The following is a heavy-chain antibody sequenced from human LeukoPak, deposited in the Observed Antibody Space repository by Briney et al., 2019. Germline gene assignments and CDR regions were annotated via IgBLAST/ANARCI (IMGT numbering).Heavy chain of an antibody. J-gene: IGHJ5*02. D-gene: IGHD3/OR15-3a*01. CDR2: VFYSGST. CDR3: ARQEIGLRSFDP. Sequence: SEPLSLTCTVSGGSVSSSSYHWGWIRQPPGKGLEWIGSVFYSGSTYYNPSLKSRVTMSVDTSKNQFSLKLSSVIAADTAVYYCARQEIGLRSFDPWGQGTLVTVSS. V-gene: IGHV4-39*01. CDR1: GGSVSSSSYH.